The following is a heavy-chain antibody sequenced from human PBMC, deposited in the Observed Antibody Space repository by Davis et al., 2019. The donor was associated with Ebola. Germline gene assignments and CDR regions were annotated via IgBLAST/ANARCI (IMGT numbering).Heavy chain of an antibody. CDR2: IYYSGST. V-gene: IGHV4-59*12. CDR3: ARGRLMGLLKNWFDP. CDR1: GFTFSSYA. J-gene: IGHJ5*02. Sequence: ESLKISCAASGFTFSSYAMSWVRQPPGKGLEWIGYIYYSGSTYYNPSLKSRITISLDTSKNQFSLKLSSMTAADTAVYYCARGRLMGLLKNWFDPWGQGTLVTVSS.